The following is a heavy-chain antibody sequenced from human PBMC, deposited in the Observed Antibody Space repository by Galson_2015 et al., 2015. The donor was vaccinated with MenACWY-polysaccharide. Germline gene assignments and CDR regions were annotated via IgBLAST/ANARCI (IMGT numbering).Heavy chain of an antibody. Sequence: SLRLSCAVSGFTFHSYTMSWVRQAPGKGLEWVSGISGSGASTYYADSVKGRFTISRDNSRNTLYLQMNSLRAEDTAIYYCANPVHAQGRARGVDFWGQGTLVTVSS. V-gene: IGHV3-23*01. CDR3: ANPVHAQGRARGVDF. D-gene: IGHD6-25*01. J-gene: IGHJ4*02. CDR1: GFTFHSYT. CDR2: ISGSGAST.